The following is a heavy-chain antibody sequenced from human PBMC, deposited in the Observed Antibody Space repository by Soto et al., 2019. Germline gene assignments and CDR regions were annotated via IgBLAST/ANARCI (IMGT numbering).Heavy chain of an antibody. Sequence: SETLSLTCTVSGGSISSGDYYWSWIRQPPGKGLEWIGNIYYSGSTHHNPSLKSRLTKSLDTSKNQFSLKLSSVTAADTAVYYCARVRAGTTYWFDPWGQGTLVTVSS. CDR2: IYYSGST. V-gene: IGHV4-30-4*01. CDR1: GGSISSGDYY. J-gene: IGHJ5*02. CDR3: ARVRAGTTYWFDP. D-gene: IGHD1-7*01.